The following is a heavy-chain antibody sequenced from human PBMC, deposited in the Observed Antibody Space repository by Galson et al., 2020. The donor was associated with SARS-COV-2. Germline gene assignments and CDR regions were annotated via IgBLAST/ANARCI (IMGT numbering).Heavy chain of an antibody. V-gene: IGHV5-51*01. CDR3: ARRGQWLDINYYYYGMDV. CDR2: IYPGDSDT. J-gene: IGHJ6*02. CDR1: GYSFTSYW. D-gene: IGHD6-19*01. Sequence: GESPKISCKGSGYSFTSYWIGWVRQMPGKGLEWMGIIYPGDSDTRYSPSFQGQVTISADKSISTAYLQWSSLKASDTAMYYCARRGQWLDINYYYYGMDVWGQGTTVTVSS.